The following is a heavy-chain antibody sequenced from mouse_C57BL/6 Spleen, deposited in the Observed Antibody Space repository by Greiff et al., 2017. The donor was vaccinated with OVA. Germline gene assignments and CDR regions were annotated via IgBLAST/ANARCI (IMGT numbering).Heavy chain of an antibody. V-gene: IGHV5-6*01. CDR3: ARHQLGYFDY. J-gene: IGHJ2*01. CDR1: GFTFSSYG. Sequence: EVKLMESGGDLVKPGGSLKLSCAASGFTFSSYGMSWVRQTPDKRLEWVATISSGGSYTYYPDSVKGRFTISRDNAKNTLYLQMSSLKSEDTAMYYCARHQLGYFDYWGQGTTLTVSS. CDR2: ISSGGSYT. D-gene: IGHD4-1*02.